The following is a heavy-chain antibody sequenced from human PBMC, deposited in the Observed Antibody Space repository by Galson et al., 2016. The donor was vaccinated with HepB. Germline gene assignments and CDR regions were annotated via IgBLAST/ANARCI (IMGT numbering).Heavy chain of an antibody. V-gene: IGHV4-34*01. D-gene: IGHD5-12*01. CDR2: INHSGNT. Sequence: GLEWIGEINHSGNTNYNPSLKSRVNLSVDMSKKQISLELTSVTAADTAIYFWARGTYYDSATRFDHWGQGPLVTVAS. CDR3: ARGTYYDSATRFDH. J-gene: IGHJ5*02.